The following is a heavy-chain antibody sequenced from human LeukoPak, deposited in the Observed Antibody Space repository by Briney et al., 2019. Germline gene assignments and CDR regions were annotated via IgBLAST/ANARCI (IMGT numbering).Heavy chain of an antibody. CDR1: GFTFSSYS. J-gene: IGHJ4*01. V-gene: IGHV3-21*01. D-gene: IGHD3-3*01. Sequence: PGGSLRLSCAPCGFTFSSYSMNWVRQAPGKGREWVSSISSSSSYIYYADSVKGRFTISRDNAKNSLYLQMNSLRAEDTAVYYCARGMGEWLLSYYFDYWGQGTMVTVS. CDR3: ARGMGEWLLSYYFDY. CDR2: ISSSSSYI.